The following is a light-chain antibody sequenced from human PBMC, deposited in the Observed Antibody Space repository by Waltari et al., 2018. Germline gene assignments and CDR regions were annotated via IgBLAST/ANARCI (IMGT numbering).Light chain of an antibody. CDR2: EAS. J-gene: IGKJ2*01. V-gene: IGKV3-15*01. CDR1: QGIATN. CDR3: QQYNHYYS. Sequence: IVLTQSPATLSVSPGEEATLSCRASQGIATNVAWYQQKPGQGPRLLISEASTRVAGVPARFSGGGSGTEFTLTISSLQSEDVAVDYCQQYNHYYSFGQGTRLEIK.